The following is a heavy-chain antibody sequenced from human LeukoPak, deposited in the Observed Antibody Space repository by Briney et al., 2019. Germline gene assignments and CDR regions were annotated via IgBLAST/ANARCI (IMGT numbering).Heavy chain of an antibody. CDR1: GYSFTSYW. D-gene: IGHD5-18*01. Sequence: GESLKISCKGSGYSFTSYWIGWVRHMPGKGLEWMGIVYPDDSDTITSPSFQGQVTISADKSINTAYLQWSSLKASDTAMYYCARGYKYGYGTFDYWGQGTLVTVSS. CDR2: VYPDDSDT. CDR3: ARGYKYGYGTFDY. V-gene: IGHV5-51*01. J-gene: IGHJ4*02.